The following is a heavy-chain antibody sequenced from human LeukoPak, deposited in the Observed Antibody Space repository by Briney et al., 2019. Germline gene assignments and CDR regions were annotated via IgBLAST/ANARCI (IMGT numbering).Heavy chain of an antibody. CDR2: INPNSGGT. CDR1: GYTFTGYY. CDR3: ARVTPDDSSGYYIPDAFDI. V-gene: IGHV1-2*02. Sequence: ASVKISCKASGYTFTGYYMHWVRQAPGQGLEWMGWINPNSGGTNYAQKFQGRVTMTRDTSISTAYMELSRLRSDDTAVYYCARVTPDDSSGYYIPDAFDIWGQGTMVTASS. D-gene: IGHD3-22*01. J-gene: IGHJ3*02.